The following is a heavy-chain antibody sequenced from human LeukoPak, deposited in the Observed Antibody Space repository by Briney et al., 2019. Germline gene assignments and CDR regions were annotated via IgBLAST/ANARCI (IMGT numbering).Heavy chain of an antibody. CDR2: ISSSSSYI. Sequence: GGSLRLSCAASGFTFSSYEMNWVRQAPGKGLEWVSSISSSSSYIYYADSVKGRFTISRDNAKNSLYLQMNSLRAEDTAVYYCARSAYGSGSPHMDVWGKGTTVTISS. CDR1: GFTFSSYE. CDR3: ARSAYGSGSPHMDV. J-gene: IGHJ6*03. D-gene: IGHD3-10*01. V-gene: IGHV3-21*01.